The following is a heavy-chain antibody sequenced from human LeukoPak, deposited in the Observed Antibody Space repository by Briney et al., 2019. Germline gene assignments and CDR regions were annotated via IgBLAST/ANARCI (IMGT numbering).Heavy chain of an antibody. V-gene: IGHV3-30-3*01. Sequence: GGSLRLSCAASGFTFSSYAIHWVRQAPGKGLEWVAVISYDGSNKYYADSVKGRFTISRDNSKNTLYLQMNSLRAEDTAVYYCAREVPGGYSYGLAPPWGQGTLVTVS. CDR1: GFTFSSYA. J-gene: IGHJ5*02. CDR2: ISYDGSNK. CDR3: AREVPGGYSYGLAPP. D-gene: IGHD5-18*01.